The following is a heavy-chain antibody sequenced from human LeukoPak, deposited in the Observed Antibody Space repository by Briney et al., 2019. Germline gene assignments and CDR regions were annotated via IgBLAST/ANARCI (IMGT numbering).Heavy chain of an antibody. CDR3: AKVRDYDILTGYYEDYYYYYIDV. CDR2: ISGSGGST. Sequence: GGSLRLSCAASGFTFSSYAMSWVRQAPGKGLEWVSAISGSGGSTYYADSGKGRFTISRDNSKNTLYMQMNSLRAEDTAVYYCAKVRDYDILTGYYEDYYYYYIDVWGKGTTVTVSS. CDR1: GFTFSSYA. D-gene: IGHD3-9*01. V-gene: IGHV3-23*01. J-gene: IGHJ6*03.